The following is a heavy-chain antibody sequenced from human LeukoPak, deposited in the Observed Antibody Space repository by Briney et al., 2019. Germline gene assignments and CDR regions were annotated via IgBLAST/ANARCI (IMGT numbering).Heavy chain of an antibody. CDR1: GGTFTGYY. J-gene: IGHJ6*02. CDR2: INPNRGGA. D-gene: IGHD6-13*01. CDR3: ARGLWEAAGMRYYGMDV. V-gene: IGHV1-2*02. Sequence: GASVKVSCKASGGTFTGYYMHWVRQAPGQGLEWMGWINPNRGGANYAQKFQGRVTITGDTSSSTAYMELSRMTSDDAAVYYSARGLWEAAGMRYYGMDVWGQGTTVTVSS.